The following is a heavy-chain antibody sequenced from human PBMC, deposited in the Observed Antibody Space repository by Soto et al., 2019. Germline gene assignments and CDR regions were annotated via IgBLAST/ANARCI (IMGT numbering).Heavy chain of an antibody. Sequence: DVQLLESGGGLVQPEGSLRLSCAASGFTFSSYAMGWVRQGPGKGLEWVAVVSIGGSTHYADSVRGRFTISRDNSKPTLSLQMNSLTAEDTAVYFCAKRRGAGGHFDYWGQGALVTVSS. CDR2: VSIGGST. CDR3: AKRRGAGGHFDY. CDR1: GFTFSSYA. J-gene: IGHJ4*02. V-gene: IGHV3-23*01. D-gene: IGHD2-15*01.